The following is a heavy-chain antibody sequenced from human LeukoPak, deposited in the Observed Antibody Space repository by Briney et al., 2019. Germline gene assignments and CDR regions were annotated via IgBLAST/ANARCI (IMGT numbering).Heavy chain of an antibody. J-gene: IGHJ1*01. Sequence: ASVKVSCKASGYTFTSYYMHWLRQAPGQGLEWMGIINPSGGSTSYAQKFQGRVTMTRDTSTSTVYMELSSLRSEDTAVYYCARQHVDSSGYYHVSYFQHWGQGTLVTVSS. CDR2: INPSGGST. V-gene: IGHV1-46*01. CDR3: ARQHVDSSGYYHVSYFQH. D-gene: IGHD3-22*01. CDR1: GYTFTSYY.